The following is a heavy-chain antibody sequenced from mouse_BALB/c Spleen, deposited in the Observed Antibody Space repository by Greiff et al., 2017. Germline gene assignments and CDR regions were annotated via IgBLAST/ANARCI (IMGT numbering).Heavy chain of an antibody. CDR3: AIYDGYDY. Sequence: DVHLVESGAELVKPGASVKLSCTASGFNIKDTYMHWVKQRPEQGLEWIGRIDPANGNTKYDPKFQGKATITADTSSNTAYLQLSSLTSEDTAVYYCAIYDGYDYWGQGTTLTVSS. D-gene: IGHD2-3*01. J-gene: IGHJ2*01. CDR2: IDPANGNT. V-gene: IGHV14-3*02. CDR1: GFNIKDTY.